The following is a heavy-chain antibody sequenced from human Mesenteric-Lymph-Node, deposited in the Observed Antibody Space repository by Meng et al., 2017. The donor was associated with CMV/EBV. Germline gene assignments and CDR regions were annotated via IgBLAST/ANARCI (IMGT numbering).Heavy chain of an antibody. Sequence: GESPKISCAVSGFTVSTNYMSWVRQAPGKGLEWVSLIYSDGGTYYADSVKGRFTISRDISKNTLFLQMSSLRAEDTAVYYCAREAPWHMDVWGQGTTVTVSS. CDR1: GFTVSTNY. D-gene: IGHD5-24*01. V-gene: IGHV3-53*01. CDR2: IYSDGGT. CDR3: AREAPWHMDV. J-gene: IGHJ6*02.